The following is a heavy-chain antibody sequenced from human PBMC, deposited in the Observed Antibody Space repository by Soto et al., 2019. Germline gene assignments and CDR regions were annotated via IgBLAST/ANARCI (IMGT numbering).Heavy chain of an antibody. J-gene: IGHJ5*02. D-gene: IGHD2-15*01. V-gene: IGHV4-4*02. CDR1: SGSISSSNC. CDR3: ARHSDCSGGSCYSEYFAVGNWFDP. Sequence: SETLSLTCAVSSGSISSSNCGSWVRQPPGKGLEWIGEIYHSGSTYSNPSLKSRVTIFVDTSKNQFSLRLSSVTAADTAVYYCARHSDCSGGSCYSEYFAVGNWFDPWGQGTLVTVSS. CDR2: IYHSGST.